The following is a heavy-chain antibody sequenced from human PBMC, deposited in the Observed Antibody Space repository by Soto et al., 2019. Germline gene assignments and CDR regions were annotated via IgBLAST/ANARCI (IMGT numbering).Heavy chain of an antibody. V-gene: IGHV3-30-3*01. J-gene: IGHJ6*02. CDR1: GFTFSSYA. Sequence: QVQLVESGGGVVQPGRSLRLSCAASGFTFSSYAMHWVRQAPGKGLEWVAVISYDGSNKYYADSVKGRFTISRDNSKNTLYLQMNSLRAEDTAVYYCARGRERTGYYSMGHYSIDVWGQGTTVTVSS. CDR3: ARGRERTGYYSMGHYSIDV. CDR2: ISYDGSNK. D-gene: IGHD3-9*01.